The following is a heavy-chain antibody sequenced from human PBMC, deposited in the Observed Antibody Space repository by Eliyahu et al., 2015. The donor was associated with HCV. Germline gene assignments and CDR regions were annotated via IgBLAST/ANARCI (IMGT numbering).Heavy chain of an antibody. Sequence: QVHLQESGPGRVKPSETLSLTCTVSGVSLNXWYWSWIRQPAGKGLEWIGRIHPSGSTNYNPSLQSRVTMSVDTSRNQFSLKLNSVTAADTAVYYCARGSLTSDYWGQGTLVTVSS. CDR3: ARGSLTSDY. CDR2: IHPSGST. V-gene: IGHV4-4*07. J-gene: IGHJ4*02. CDR1: GVSLNXWY.